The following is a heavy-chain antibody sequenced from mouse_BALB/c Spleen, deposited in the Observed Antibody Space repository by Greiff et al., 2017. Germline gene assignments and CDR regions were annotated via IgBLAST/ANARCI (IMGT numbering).Heavy chain of an antibody. J-gene: IGHJ3*01. Sequence: VQLQQSGPGLVQPSQSLSITCTVSGFSLTSYGVHWVRQSPGKGLEWLGVIWSGGSTDYNAAFISRLSISKDNSKSQVFFKMNSLQANDTAIYYCARKEVPAWFAYWGQGTLVTVSA. D-gene: IGHD2-14*01. CDR3: ARKEVPAWFAY. CDR2: IWSGGST. CDR1: GFSLTSYG. V-gene: IGHV2-2*02.